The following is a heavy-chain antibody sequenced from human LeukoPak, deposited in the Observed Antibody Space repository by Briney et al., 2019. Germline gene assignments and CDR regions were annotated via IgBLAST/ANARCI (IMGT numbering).Heavy chain of an antibody. V-gene: IGHV4-34*01. CDR2: INHSGTT. J-gene: IGHJ4*02. CDR3: ARASGAAGTLFDY. CDR1: GGSFSDYW. Sequence: SETLSLTCAVYGGSFSDYWYAWIRQSPGKGLEWMGEINHSGTTTYIPSLKSRVSMSVDTSKNQLSLKLSSVTAADTAVYYCARASGAAGTLFDYWGQGTLVTVSS. D-gene: IGHD6-13*01.